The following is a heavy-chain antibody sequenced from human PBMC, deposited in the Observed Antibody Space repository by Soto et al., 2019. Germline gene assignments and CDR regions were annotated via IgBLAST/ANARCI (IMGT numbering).Heavy chain of an antibody. Sequence: EVQLVESGGGLVKPGGSLRLSCAGSGFTFSTYSMSWVRQAPGRGLEWGSSISSATSYIYYADSVKGRFTSSRDNAKNSLYLQMNSLRAEDTAVYYCASVPGAQNAGWFGPWGQGTLVTVSS. V-gene: IGHV3-21*01. CDR2: ISSATSYI. D-gene: IGHD6-6*01. J-gene: IGHJ5*02. CDR3: ASVPGAQNAGWFGP. CDR1: GFTFSTYS.